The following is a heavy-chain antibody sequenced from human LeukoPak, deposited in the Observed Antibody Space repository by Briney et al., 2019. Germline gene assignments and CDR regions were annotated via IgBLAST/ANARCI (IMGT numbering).Heavy chain of an antibody. D-gene: IGHD5-24*01. J-gene: IGHJ6*02. CDR3: ARGWLQFGMDV. V-gene: IGHV6-1*01. CDR2: TYYNSKWYN. CDR1: GDSVSSNSAV. Sequence: SQTLSLTCAISGDSVSSNSAVWNWIRQSPSRGLEWLGRTYYNSKWYNDYAVSVKSRITINPDTSKNQFSLHLSSVTPEDTAVYYCARGWLQFGMDVWGRGTTVTVSS.